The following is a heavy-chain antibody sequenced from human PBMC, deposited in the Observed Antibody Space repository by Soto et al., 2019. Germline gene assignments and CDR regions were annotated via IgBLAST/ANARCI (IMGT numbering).Heavy chain of an antibody. V-gene: IGHV3-23*01. CDR3: AKDGQWLRSYNWFDP. CDR2: ISGSGGST. CDR1: GFTFSSYA. Sequence: EVQLLESGGGLVQPGGSLRLSCAASGFTFSSYAMSWVRQAPGKGLEWVSAISGSGGSTYYADSVKGRFTISRDNSKNTLYLQMNSLRAVDTAVYYCAKDGQWLRSYNWFDPWGQGTLVTVSS. J-gene: IGHJ5*02. D-gene: IGHD5-12*01.